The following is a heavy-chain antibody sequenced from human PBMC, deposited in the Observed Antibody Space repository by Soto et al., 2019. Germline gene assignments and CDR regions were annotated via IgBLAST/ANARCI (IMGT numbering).Heavy chain of an antibody. V-gene: IGHV4-39*01. CDR2: IYYSGST. Sequence: PSETLSLTCTVSGGSISSSSYYWGWIRQPPGKGLEWIGSIYYSGSTYYNPSLKSRVTISVDTSKNQFSLKLSSVTAADTAVYYCARLIILPYPSYFDYWGQGTLVTVSS. CDR3: ARLIILPYPSYFDY. CDR1: GGSISSSSYY. D-gene: IGHD3-10*01. J-gene: IGHJ4*02.